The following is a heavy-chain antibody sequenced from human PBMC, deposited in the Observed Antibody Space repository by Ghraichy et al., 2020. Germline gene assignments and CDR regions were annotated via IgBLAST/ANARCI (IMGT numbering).Heavy chain of an antibody. CDR2: ISSSGSTI. J-gene: IGHJ2*01. Sequence: GGSLRLSCAASGFTFSDYYMSWIRQAPGKGLEWVSYISSSGSTIYYADSVKGRFTISRDNAKNSLYLQMNSLRAEDTAVYYCAREGYQLLYWYFDLWGRGTLVTVSS. CDR3: AREGYQLLYWYFDL. CDR1: GFTFSDYY. D-gene: IGHD2-2*01. V-gene: IGHV3-11*01.